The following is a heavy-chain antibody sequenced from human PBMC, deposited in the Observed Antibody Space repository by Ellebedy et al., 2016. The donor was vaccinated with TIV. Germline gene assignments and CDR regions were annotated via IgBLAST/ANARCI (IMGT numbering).Heavy chain of an antibody. Sequence: MPSETLSLTCAVYGGSFSDFYWSWLRQTPGKGLEWIGEINHIGRTTYNPSLNSRVTISLDTSKKQFSLKLSSVTAADTAVYYCARDHYYDSSGYYHFDYWGQGTLVTVSS. V-gene: IGHV4-34*01. D-gene: IGHD3-22*01. CDR3: ARDHYYDSSGYYHFDY. CDR1: GGSFSDFY. J-gene: IGHJ4*02. CDR2: INHIGRT.